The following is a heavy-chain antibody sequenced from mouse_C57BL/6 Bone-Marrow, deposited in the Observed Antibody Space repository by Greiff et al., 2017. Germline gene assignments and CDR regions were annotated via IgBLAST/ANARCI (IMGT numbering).Heavy chain of an antibody. CDR1: GYTFTDYE. Sequence: QVHVKQSGAELVRPGASVTLSCKASGYTFTDYEMHWVKQTPVHGLEWIGAIDPETGGTAYNQKFKGKAILTADKSSSTAYMELRSLTSEDSAVYYCTRRRYCDVWGTGTTVTVSS. V-gene: IGHV1-15*01. J-gene: IGHJ1*03. CDR2: IDPETGGT. CDR3: TRRRYCDV.